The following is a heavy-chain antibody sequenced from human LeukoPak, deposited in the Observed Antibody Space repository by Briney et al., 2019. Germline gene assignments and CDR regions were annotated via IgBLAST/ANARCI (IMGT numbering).Heavy chain of an antibody. D-gene: IGHD6-19*01. CDR3: ARGGPVYSSGWYRLGY. V-gene: IGHV4-31*03. Sequence: SQTLSLTCTVSGGSISSGGYYWSWIRQHPGKGLEWIGYIYYSGSAYYNPSLKSRVTISVDTSKNQFSLKLSSVTAADTAVYYCARGGPVYSSGWYRLGYWGQGTLVTVSS. J-gene: IGHJ4*02. CDR1: GGSISSGGYY. CDR2: IYYSGSA.